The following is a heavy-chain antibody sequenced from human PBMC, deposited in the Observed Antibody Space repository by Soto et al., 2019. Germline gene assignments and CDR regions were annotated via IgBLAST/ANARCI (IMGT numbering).Heavy chain of an antibody. D-gene: IGHD6-6*01. CDR3: ARSHIVPRLFMYPYDY. CDR1: CASISSGGYY. CDR2: IYYSGST. V-gene: IGHV4-31*03. J-gene: IGHJ4*02. Sequence: SDTLSLTCTVSCASISSGGYYWVCIRQHPWKGLEWIGYIYYSGSTYYNPSLKSRVTISFDTSKNQFSLKLSSVTAADTAVYYCARSHIVPRLFMYPYDYWGQGTPVTVSS.